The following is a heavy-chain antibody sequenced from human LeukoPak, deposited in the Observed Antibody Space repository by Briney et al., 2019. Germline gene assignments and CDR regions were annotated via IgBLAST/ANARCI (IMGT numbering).Heavy chain of an antibody. CDR1: GYTFTGYY. J-gene: IGHJ6*02. D-gene: IGHD2-2*01. CDR3: ARDYGDIVVVPAGMDV. Sequence: ASVKVSCKASGYTFTGYYMHWVRQAPGQGLEWMGWINPNSGGTNYAQKFQGRVTMNRDTSISTAYMELSRLRSDDTAVYYCARDYGDIVVVPAGMDVWGQGTTVTVSS. CDR2: INPNSGGT. V-gene: IGHV1-2*02.